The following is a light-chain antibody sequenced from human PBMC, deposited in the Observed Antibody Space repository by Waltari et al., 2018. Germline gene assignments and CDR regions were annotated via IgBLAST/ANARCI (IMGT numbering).Light chain of an antibody. V-gene: IGLV3-19*01. CDR3: LSRDSSSTRV. J-gene: IGLJ3*02. CDR2: GHD. CDR1: SLRRYS. Sequence: SSELTQDPAVSVALGHTVRITCQGDSLRRYSASWYQQRPGQAPFLVLYGHDNRPSGIPDRFSGSTSGNTASLTITRAQAEDAGVYYCLSRDSSSTRVFGGGTTLTV.